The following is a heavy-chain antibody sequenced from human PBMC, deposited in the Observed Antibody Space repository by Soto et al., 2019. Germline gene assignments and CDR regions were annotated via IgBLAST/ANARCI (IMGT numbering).Heavy chain of an antibody. V-gene: IGHV4-34*01. J-gene: IGHJ4*02. CDR2: INHSGST. CDR3: ASGRYCSSTSCPDFGY. D-gene: IGHD2-2*01. CDR1: GGSFSGYY. Sequence: SETLSLTCAVYGGSFSGYYWSWIRQPPGKGLEWIGEINHSGSTNYNPSLKSRVTISVDTSKNQFSLKLSSVTAADTAVYYCASGRYCSSTSCPDFGYWGQGTLVTVSS.